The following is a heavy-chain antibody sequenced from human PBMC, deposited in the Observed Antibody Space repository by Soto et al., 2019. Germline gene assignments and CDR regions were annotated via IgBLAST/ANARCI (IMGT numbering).Heavy chain of an antibody. J-gene: IGHJ4*02. CDR3: ARSPSSSWDLLIDY. V-gene: IGHV1-18*01. CDR2: ISAYNGNT. CDR1: GYTFTSYG. Sequence: ASVKVSCKASGYTFTSYGISWVRQAPGQGLEWMGWISAYNGNTNYAQKLQGRVTMTTDTSTSTAYMELRSLRSEDTAVYYCARSPSSSWDLLIDYWGQGTLVTVSS. D-gene: IGHD6-13*01.